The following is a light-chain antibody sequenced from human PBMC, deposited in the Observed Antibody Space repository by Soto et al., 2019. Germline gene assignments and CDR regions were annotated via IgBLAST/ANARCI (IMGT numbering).Light chain of an antibody. CDR3: QQAYSTPWT. Sequence: DIQMTQSPSSLSTFVGDRVTITCRASQSISSYLNWYQQKPGKAPKLLIYDASTLQSGVPSRFSGSGSGTDFSLTITNLQPEDFATYYCQQAYSTPWTFGRGTKVDIK. J-gene: IGKJ1*01. V-gene: IGKV1-39*01. CDR1: QSISSY. CDR2: DAS.